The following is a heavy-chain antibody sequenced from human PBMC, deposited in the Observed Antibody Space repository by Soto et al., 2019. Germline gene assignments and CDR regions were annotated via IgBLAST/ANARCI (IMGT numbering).Heavy chain of an antibody. V-gene: IGHV1-69*12. CDR3: ARSGVVVNAFDI. J-gene: IGHJ3*02. CDR1: GGTFNYYA. D-gene: IGHD2-21*01. CDR2: IVPISGTS. Sequence: QVQLVQSGAEVKKPGSSVKVSCKVSGGTFNYYAINWVRQAPGQGLEWMGGIVPISGTSNYAQKFQGRVTITADESTSTAYMELSSLRSEDTAVHDCARSGVVVNAFDIWGQGTLVTVSS.